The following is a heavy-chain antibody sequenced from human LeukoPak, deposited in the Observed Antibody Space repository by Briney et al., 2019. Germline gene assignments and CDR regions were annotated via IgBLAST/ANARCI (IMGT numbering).Heavy chain of an antibody. J-gene: IGHJ4*02. CDR1: GYTFTSYD. Sequence: ASVKVSCKASGYTFTSYDINWVRQATGQGLEWMGWMNPNSGNTGYAQKFQGRVTMTRNTSIRTAYTELSSLRSEDTAVYYCAKVRYCSGVNCYPDDNWGQGTLVTVSS. D-gene: IGHD2-15*01. CDR3: AKVRYCSGVNCYPDDN. V-gene: IGHV1-8*01. CDR2: MNPNSGNT.